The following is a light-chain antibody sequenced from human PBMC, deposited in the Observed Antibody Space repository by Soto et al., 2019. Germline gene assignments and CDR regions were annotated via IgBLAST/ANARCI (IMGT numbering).Light chain of an antibody. CDR3: QQYSSWPVT. CDR1: QSVHSN. J-gene: IGKJ3*01. V-gene: IGKV3-15*01. CDR2: YAS. Sequence: EVVLTQSPATLSVSPGERATLSCRASQSVHSNLAWYQQKPGQAPSLLISYASTRATGIPARFSGSGSGTESTLTISCLQSEDFGVYYCQQYSSWPVTFGPGTLVPIK.